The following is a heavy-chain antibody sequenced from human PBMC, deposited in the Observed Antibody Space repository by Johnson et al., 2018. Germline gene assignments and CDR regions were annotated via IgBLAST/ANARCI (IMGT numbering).Heavy chain of an antibody. CDR2: IHPGDSDT. V-gene: IGHV5-51*01. Sequence: VQLVQSGAEVKKPGESLRISCKGSGYSFSNYWIGWVRQMPGKGLEWMGIIHPGDSDTRYSPSFQGQVTISADKSISTPSVQWSSLKAPETAMYYCARQRDSGPHYGMDVWDQGTTVTVSS. CDR3: ARQRDSGPHYGMDV. D-gene: IGHD5-12*01. CDR1: GYSFSNYW. J-gene: IGHJ6*02.